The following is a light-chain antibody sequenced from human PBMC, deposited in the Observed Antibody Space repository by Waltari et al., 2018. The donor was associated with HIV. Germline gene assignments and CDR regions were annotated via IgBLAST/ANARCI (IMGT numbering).Light chain of an antibody. CDR2: DAS. CDR1: QGISIA. Sequence: AIQLPQSPSPLSPSVGDRITTTCRASQGISIALAWYQQRPGKAPKLLIYDASSLKSGVPSRFSGSESGTDFTFTISSLQPEDFATYYCQQFNNYPLTFGGGTKVEI. V-gene: IGKV1D-13*01. CDR3: QQFNNYPLT. J-gene: IGKJ4*01.